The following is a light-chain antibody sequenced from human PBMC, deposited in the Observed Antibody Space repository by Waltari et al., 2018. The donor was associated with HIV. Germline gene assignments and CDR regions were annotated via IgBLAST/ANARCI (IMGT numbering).Light chain of an antibody. CDR1: SRLTSYG. CDR3: QTWGPGSGV. J-gene: IGLJ3*02. Sequence: QLVLTQSPSASASLGASVKLTCTLSSRLTSYGIAWHQQHPGKGPRYLMTVNRYVSHIRDYWIPDRFSGSSSGAERYLTISSLQAEDEAVYYCQTWGPGSGVFGRGTQLTVL. V-gene: IGLV4-69*01. CDR2: VNRYVSH.